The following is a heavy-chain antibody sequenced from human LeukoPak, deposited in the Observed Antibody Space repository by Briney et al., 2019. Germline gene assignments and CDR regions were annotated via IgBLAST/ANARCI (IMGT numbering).Heavy chain of an antibody. J-gene: IGHJ4*02. V-gene: IGHV1-18*01. D-gene: IGHD3-22*01. CDR3: ARGYYYDSSGHSFDY. Sequence: ASVKVSCTASGYTFTSYGISWVRQAPGQGLEWMGWISAYNGNTNYAQKLQGRVTMTTDTSTSTAYMELRSLRSDDTAVYYCARGYYYDSSGHSFDYWGQGTLVTVSS. CDR2: ISAYNGNT. CDR1: GYTFTSYG.